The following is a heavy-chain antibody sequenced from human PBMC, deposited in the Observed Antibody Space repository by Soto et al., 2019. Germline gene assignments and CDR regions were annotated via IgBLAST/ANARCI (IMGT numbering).Heavy chain of an antibody. CDR1: GGSISSYY. CDR2: IYYSGRT. D-gene: IGHD6-13*01. V-gene: IGHV4-59*01. Sequence: QVQLQESGPGLVKPSETLSLTCTVSGGSISSYYWSWIRQPPGKGLEWIGYIYYSGRTNYNPSLKLLFTVSVDTPKNHSSLNLRSVTAADTAVYYCARARGIAAAGNYYYYGMALSGQGTTVTVSS. J-gene: IGHJ6*02. CDR3: ARARGIAAAGNYYYYGMAL.